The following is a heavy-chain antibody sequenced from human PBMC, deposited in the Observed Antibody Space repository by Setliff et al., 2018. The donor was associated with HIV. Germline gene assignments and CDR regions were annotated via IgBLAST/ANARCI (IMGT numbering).Heavy chain of an antibody. CDR2: IHHSGGT. Sequence: SETLSLTCTVSYGSISSHYWTWIRQPPGKGLEWIGYIHHSGGTQYNPSLMSRLTMSVDSSKNQFSLSLSSVTAADTAVYYCARLPDINSWPFDYWARGTLVTVSS. J-gene: IGHJ4*02. CDR3: ARLPDINSWPFDY. D-gene: IGHD6-13*01. V-gene: IGHV4-59*11. CDR1: YGSISSHY.